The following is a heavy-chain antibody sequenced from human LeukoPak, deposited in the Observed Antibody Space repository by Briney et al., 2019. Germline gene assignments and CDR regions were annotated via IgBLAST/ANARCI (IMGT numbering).Heavy chain of an antibody. Sequence: GGSQRLSCAASGFTINNNYMSWVRQAPGRGLEWVSVIYSGGSSYYADSVRGRFTISRDNSKNMLYLQMNSLRAEDTAVYYCAREGSGTYYFDFWGQGTLVTVSS. CDR2: IYSGGSS. CDR1: GFTINNNY. J-gene: IGHJ4*02. D-gene: IGHD1-26*01. V-gene: IGHV3-53*01. CDR3: AREGSGTYYFDF.